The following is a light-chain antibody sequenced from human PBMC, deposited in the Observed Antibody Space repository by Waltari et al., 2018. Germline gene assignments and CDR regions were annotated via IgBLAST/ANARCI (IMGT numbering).Light chain of an antibody. Sequence: QSVMTQPPSASGTPGQTITFPCSASRPTTGSNSLYWYQQFPGKPPQLLIYRDDQRPSGVPDRISGSKSGTSASLAISGLRSEDEADYYCLAWDDSMSGWVFGGGTKLTVL. CDR1: RPTTGSNS. CDR3: LAWDDSMSGWV. J-gene: IGLJ3*02. CDR2: RDD. V-gene: IGLV1-47*01.